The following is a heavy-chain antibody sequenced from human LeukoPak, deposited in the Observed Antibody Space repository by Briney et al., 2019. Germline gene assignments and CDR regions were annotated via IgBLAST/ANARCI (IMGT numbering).Heavy chain of an antibody. CDR2: ISAYNGNT. J-gene: IGHJ4*02. CDR3: ARDGGITVAADDS. V-gene: IGHV1-18*01. Sequence: ASVKVSCKASGYTFTNYGFSWVRQTPGHGLEWMGWISAYNGNTNYAQKLQGRVTMTTDTSTSTAYMELRSLRFDDTAVYYCARDGGITVAADDSWGQGTLVTVSS. CDR1: GYTFTNYG. D-gene: IGHD6-19*01.